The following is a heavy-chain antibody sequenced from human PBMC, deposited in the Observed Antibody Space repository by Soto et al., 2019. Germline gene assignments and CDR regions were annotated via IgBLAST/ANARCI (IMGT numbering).Heavy chain of an antibody. D-gene: IGHD3-10*01. CDR3: ARESGRGLFDY. J-gene: IGHJ4*02. V-gene: IGHV3-66*01. Sequence: EVQLVESGGGLVQPGGSLRLSCAASGFTVSSNYMNWVRQAPGKGLEWVSVIYSGGSTYYADSVKGRFTISRDNSKNTLYLQMNSLRAEDPAVYYCARESGRGLFDYWGQGTLVPVSS. CDR2: IYSGGST. CDR1: GFTVSSNY.